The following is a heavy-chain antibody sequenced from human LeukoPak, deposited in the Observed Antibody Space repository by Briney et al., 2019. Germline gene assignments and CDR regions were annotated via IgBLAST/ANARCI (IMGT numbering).Heavy chain of an antibody. CDR1: GYSISSGYY. V-gene: IGHV4-38-2*02. D-gene: IGHD2-2*01. CDR2: IYHSGST. CDR3: ATDPAAKLLVHMDV. J-gene: IGHJ6*03. Sequence: SETLSLTCTVSGYSISSGYYWGWIRQPPGKGLEWIGSIYHSGSTYYNPSLKSRVTISVDTSKNQFSLKLSSVTAADTAVYYCATDPAAKLLVHMDVWGKGTTVTVSS.